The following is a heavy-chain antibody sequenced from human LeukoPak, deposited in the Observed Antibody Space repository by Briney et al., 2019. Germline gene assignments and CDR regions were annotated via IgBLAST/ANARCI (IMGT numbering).Heavy chain of an antibody. V-gene: IGHV1-3*01. D-gene: IGHD1-7*01. Sequence: GASVKVSCKASGYTFSTYAMHWVRQAPGQRLEWMGWITGGDGNTRYSQKFQGRITITRDTSATTSYMELSSLRSEDTAVYYCARDVLGTNDYWGQGTLVTVSS. CDR3: ARDVLGTNDY. J-gene: IGHJ4*02. CDR1: GYTFSTYA. CDR2: ITGGDGNT.